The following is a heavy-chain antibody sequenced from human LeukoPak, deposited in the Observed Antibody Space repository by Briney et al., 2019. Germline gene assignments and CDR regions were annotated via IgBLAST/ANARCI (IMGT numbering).Heavy chain of an antibody. CDR3: ARGGYDDAFDI. CDR2: ISYDGSNK. D-gene: IGHD5-12*01. CDR1: GFTFSSYA. V-gene: IGHV3-30-3*01. Sequence: GGSLRLSCAASGFTFSSYAMHWVRQAPGKGLEWAAVISYDGSNKYYADSVKGRFTISRDNSKNTLYLQMNSLRAEDTAVYYCARGGYDDAFDIWGQGTMVTVSS. J-gene: IGHJ3*02.